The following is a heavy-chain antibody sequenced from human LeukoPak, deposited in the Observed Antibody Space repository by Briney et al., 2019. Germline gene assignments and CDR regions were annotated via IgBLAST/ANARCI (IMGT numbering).Heavy chain of an antibody. CDR2: IYYSGST. Sequence: PSQTLSLTCAVSGGSISSGGYSWSWIRQPPGQGLEWIGYIYYSGSTNYNPSLKSRVTISVDTSKNQFSLKLSSVTAADTAVYYCARVGYYDSSGYYWGPGPFDYWGQGTLVTVSS. J-gene: IGHJ4*02. CDR3: ARVGYYDSSGYYWGPGPFDY. D-gene: IGHD3-22*01. CDR1: GGSISSGGYS. V-gene: IGHV4-61*08.